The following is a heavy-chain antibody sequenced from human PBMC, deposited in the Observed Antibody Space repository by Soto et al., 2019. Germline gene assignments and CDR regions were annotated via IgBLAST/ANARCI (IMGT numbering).Heavy chain of an antibody. Sequence: GGSLRLSCAASGFTFSSYAMSWDRQAPGKGLEWVSAISGSGGSTYYADSVKGRFTISRDNSKNTLYLQMNSLRAEDTAVYYCASCPPVLRFLECLSDYFDYWGQGTLVTVSS. CDR1: GFTFSSYA. J-gene: IGHJ4*02. V-gene: IGHV3-23*01. CDR2: ISGSGGST. CDR3: ASCPPVLRFLECLSDYFDY. D-gene: IGHD3-3*01.